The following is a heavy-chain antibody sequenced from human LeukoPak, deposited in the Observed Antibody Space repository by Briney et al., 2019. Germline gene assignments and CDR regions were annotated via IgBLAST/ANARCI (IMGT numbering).Heavy chain of an antibody. CDR2: ISSNGGST. J-gene: IGHJ4*02. D-gene: IGHD7-27*01. CDR3: ARDGDLGNFDY. Sequence: PGGSLRLSCAASGFTFSSYAMHWVRQAPGKGLEYVSAISSNGGSTYYANSVKGRFTISRDNSKNTLYLQMGSLRAEDMAVYYCARDGDLGNFDYWGQGTLVTVSS. V-gene: IGHV3-64*01. CDR1: GFTFSSYA.